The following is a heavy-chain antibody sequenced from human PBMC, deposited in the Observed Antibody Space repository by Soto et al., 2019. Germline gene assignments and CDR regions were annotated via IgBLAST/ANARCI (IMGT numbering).Heavy chain of an antibody. D-gene: IGHD6-19*01. CDR3: ARWLEDYYYGMDV. CDR2: ISTYNGNT. CDR1: GYTFTTYD. Sequence: ASVKVSCKASGYTFTTYDISWVRQAPGQGLEWMGRISTYNGNTNYPQSLQGRLTMTTDTSTTTAYMELRSLRSDDTAVYYCARWLEDYYYGMDVWGQGTTVTVSS. V-gene: IGHV1-18*01. J-gene: IGHJ6*02.